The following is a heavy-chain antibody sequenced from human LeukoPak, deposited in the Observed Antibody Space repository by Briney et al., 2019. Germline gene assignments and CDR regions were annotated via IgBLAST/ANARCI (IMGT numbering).Heavy chain of an antibody. CDR3: ARPPLYYDFWGGPESAEYFQH. CDR2: IYYSGST. J-gene: IGHJ1*01. V-gene: IGHV4-39*01. CDR1: GGSISSSSYY. Sequence: SETLSLTCTVSGGSISSSSYYWGWIRQPPGKGLEWIGSIYYSGSTYYNPSLKSRVTISVDTSKNQFSLKLSSVTAAGTAVYYCARPPLYYDFWGGPESAEYFQHWGQGTLVTVSS. D-gene: IGHD3-3*01.